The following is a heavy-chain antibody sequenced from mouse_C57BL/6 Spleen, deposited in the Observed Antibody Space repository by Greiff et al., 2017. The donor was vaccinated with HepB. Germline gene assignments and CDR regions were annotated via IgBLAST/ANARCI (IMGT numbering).Heavy chain of an antibody. J-gene: IGHJ3*01. CDR2: IDPETGGT. CDR3: TRGIYYDYDRAWFAY. CDR1: GYTFTDYE. Sequence: VKLVESGAELVRPGASVTLSCKASGYTFTDYEMHWVKQTPVHGLEWIGAIDPETGGTAYNQKFKGKAILTADKSSSTAYMELRSLTSEDSAVYYCTRGIYYDYDRAWFAYWGQGTLVTVSA. D-gene: IGHD2-4*01. V-gene: IGHV1-15*01.